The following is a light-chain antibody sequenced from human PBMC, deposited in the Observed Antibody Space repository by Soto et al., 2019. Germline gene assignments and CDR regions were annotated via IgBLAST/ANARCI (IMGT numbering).Light chain of an antibody. J-gene: IGKJ1*01. CDR1: QSISSW. Sequence: DIQMTQSPSTLSASVGDRVTITCRASQSISSWLAWYQQKPGKAPKLLIYKASSLESGVPSRFSGSGSGTQFTLPISSLQPDHFATYYCQQYNNYPWTFGQGTKVQIK. CDR2: KAS. V-gene: IGKV1-5*03. CDR3: QQYNNYPWT.